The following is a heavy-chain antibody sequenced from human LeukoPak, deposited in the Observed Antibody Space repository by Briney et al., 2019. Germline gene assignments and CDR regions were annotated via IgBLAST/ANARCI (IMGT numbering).Heavy chain of an antibody. CDR1: GYTFTGYY. D-gene: IGHD6-13*01. J-gene: IGHJ6*03. Sequence: ASVKVSCKASGYTFTGYYMHWVRQAPGQGLEWMGRINPNSGGTNYAQKFQSRVTMTRDTSISTAYMELSRLRSDDTAVYYCARDRRIMLAAAGKFGYYMDVWGKGTTVTVSS. V-gene: IGHV1-2*06. CDR2: INPNSGGT. CDR3: ARDRRIMLAAAGKFGYYMDV.